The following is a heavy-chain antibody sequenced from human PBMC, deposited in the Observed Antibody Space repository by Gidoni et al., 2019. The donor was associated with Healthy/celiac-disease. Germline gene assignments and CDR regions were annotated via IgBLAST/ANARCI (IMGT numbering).Heavy chain of an antibody. D-gene: IGHD2-15*01. CDR3: ARSTICSGGSCYSGWFDP. CDR1: GGTFSSYA. Sequence: SCKASGGTFSSYAISWVRQAPGQGLEWMGRIIPILGIANYAQKFQGRVTITADKSTSTAYMALSSLRSEDTAVYYCARSTICSGGSCYSGWFDPWGQGTLVTVSS. CDR2: IIPILGIA. J-gene: IGHJ5*02. V-gene: IGHV1-69*04.